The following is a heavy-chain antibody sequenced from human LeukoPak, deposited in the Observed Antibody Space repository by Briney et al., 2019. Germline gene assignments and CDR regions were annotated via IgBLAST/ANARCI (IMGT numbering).Heavy chain of an antibody. Sequence: PSETLSLTCTVSGGSISSYYWSWIRQPPGKGLEWIGYIYYSGSTNYNPSLKSRVTISVDTSKTQLSLKLSSVTAADTAVYYCARSYDYWSGDSQFDYWGQGTLVIASS. J-gene: IGHJ4*02. V-gene: IGHV4-59*01. CDR1: GGSISSYY. CDR2: IYYSGST. D-gene: IGHD3-3*01. CDR3: ARSYDYWSGDSQFDY.